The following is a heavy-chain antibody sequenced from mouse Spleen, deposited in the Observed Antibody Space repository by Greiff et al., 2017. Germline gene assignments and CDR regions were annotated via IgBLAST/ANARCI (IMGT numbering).Heavy chain of an antibody. CDR3: TRSGGNYPYWYFDV. D-gene: IGHD2-1*01. V-gene: IGHV1-69*02. Sequence: QVQLQQPGAELVRPGASVKLSCKASGYTFTSYWINWVKQRPGQGLEWIGNIYPSDSYTNYNQKFKDKATLTVDKSSSTAYMQLSSPTSEDSAVYYCTRSGGNYPYWYFDVWGAGTTVTVSS. CDR1: GYTFTSYW. J-gene: IGHJ1*01. CDR2: IYPSDSYT.